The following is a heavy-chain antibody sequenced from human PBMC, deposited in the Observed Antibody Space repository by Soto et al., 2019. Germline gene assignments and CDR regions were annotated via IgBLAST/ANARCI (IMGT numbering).Heavy chain of an antibody. V-gene: IGHV3-11*01. CDR2: ISSSGTTM. D-gene: IGHD3-10*01. CDR3: AGDPYYYGSAF. Sequence: SGGSLRLSCAASGFRFSDHYMTWIRQAPGKGLEWVSKISSSGTTMYYADSVKGRFTVSRDNAKNSLYLEMNSLRAEDTAVYYCAGDPYYYGSAFWGQGTLVTVS. CDR1: GFRFSDHY. J-gene: IGHJ4*02.